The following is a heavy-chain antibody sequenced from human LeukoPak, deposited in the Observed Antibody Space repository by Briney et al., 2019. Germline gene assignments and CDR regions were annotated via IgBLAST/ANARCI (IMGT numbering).Heavy chain of an antibody. D-gene: IGHD2/OR15-2a*01. CDR3: ARVLSTLTPFDY. V-gene: IGHV1-2*02. Sequence: RASVKVSCKASGYTFTGYYMHWVRQAPGQGLEWMGWINPNSGGTNYAQKFQGRVTMTRDTSISTAYMELSRLRSDDTAVYYCARVLSTLTPFDYWGQGTLVTVSS. CDR2: INPNSGGT. J-gene: IGHJ4*02. CDR1: GYTFTGYY.